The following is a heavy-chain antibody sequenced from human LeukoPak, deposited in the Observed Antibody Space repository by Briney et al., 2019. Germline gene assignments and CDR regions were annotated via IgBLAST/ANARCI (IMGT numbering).Heavy chain of an antibody. J-gene: IGHJ5*02. V-gene: IGHV4-34*01. CDR3: ARGWYNCWFDP. CDR2: INHSGST. D-gene: IGHD1-1*01. Sequence: PSETLSLTCAVYGGSFSGYYWSWIRQPPGKGLEGIGEINHSGSTNYNPSLKSRVTISVDTSKNQFSLKLSSVTAADTAVYYCARGWYNCWFDPWGQGTLVTVSS. CDR1: GGSFSGYY.